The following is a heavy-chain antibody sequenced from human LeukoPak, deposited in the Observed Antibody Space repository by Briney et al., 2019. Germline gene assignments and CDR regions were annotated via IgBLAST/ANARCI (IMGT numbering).Heavy chain of an antibody. V-gene: IGHV3-53*01. CDR3: STGHEPYYFDY. D-gene: IGHD1-14*01. CDR2: IYSGGST. J-gene: IGHJ4*02. Sequence: GGSLRLSCAASGFTVSSNYMSWVRQAPGKGLEWVSVIYSGGSTYYADSVKGRFTISRDNSKNTLYLQMNSLRAEDTAVYYCSTGHEPYYFDYWGQGTLVTVSS. CDR1: GFTVSSNY.